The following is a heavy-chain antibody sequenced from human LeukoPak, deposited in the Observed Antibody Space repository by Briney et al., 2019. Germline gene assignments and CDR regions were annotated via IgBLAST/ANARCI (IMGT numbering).Heavy chain of an antibody. Sequence: GGSLRLSCAASRFTFSSYGMTWVRQAPGKGLEWVSSIGGSGGTFYADSVKGRFTISRDNAKNTLYLQMNSLRAEDTAVYYCARVRGYSYGPVDYWGKGTLVTVSS. J-gene: IGHJ4*02. CDR3: ARVRGYSYGPVDY. CDR2: IGGSGGT. V-gene: IGHV3-23*01. CDR1: RFTFSSYG. D-gene: IGHD5-18*01.